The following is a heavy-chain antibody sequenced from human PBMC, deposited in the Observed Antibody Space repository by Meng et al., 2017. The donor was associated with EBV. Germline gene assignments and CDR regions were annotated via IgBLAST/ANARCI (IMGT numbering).Heavy chain of an antibody. Sequence: QGRRQESGPGLVKPSGTLSLTCAVSGGSISSSNWWSWVRQPPGKGLEWIGEIYHSGSTNYNPSLKSRVTISVDKSKNQFSLKLSSVTAADTAVYYCARRSLDYYDSSGFDYWGQGTLVTVSS. J-gene: IGHJ4*02. CDR2: IYHSGST. CDR1: GGSISSSNW. V-gene: IGHV4-4*02. CDR3: ARRSLDYYDSSGFDY. D-gene: IGHD3-22*01.